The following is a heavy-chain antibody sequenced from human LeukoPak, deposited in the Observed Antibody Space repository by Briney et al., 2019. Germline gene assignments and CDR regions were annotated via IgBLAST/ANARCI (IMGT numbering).Heavy chain of an antibody. CDR3: AKGDDYFFDY. D-gene: IGHD2-21*02. V-gene: IGHV3-30*18. CDR1: GFTFSSYG. J-gene: IGHJ4*02. Sequence: PGRSLRLSCAASGFTFSSYGMHWVRQAPGKGLEWVAVIPYDGSNKYYADSVKGRFTISRDNSKNTLYLQMNSLRAEDTAVYYCAKGDDYFFDYWGQGTLVTVSS. CDR2: IPYDGSNK.